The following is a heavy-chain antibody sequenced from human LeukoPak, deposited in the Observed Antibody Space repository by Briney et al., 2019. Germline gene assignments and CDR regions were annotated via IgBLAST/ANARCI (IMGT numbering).Heavy chain of an antibody. Sequence: GGSLRLSCVASGFTFSTYGMYWVRQAPGKGLEYVSSISSNGNTYYANSVKGRFTISRDNPKNTLYLQMGSLRDEDLAVYYCARARVAAKSGYMDVWGTGTTVTISS. CDR2: ISSNGNT. CDR1: GFTFSTYG. D-gene: IGHD2-15*01. V-gene: IGHV3-64*01. CDR3: ARARVAAKSGYMDV. J-gene: IGHJ6*03.